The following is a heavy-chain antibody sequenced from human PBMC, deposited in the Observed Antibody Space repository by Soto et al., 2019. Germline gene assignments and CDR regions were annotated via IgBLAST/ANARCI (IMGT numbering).Heavy chain of an antibody. CDR3: ARGYLAAAGSAFDY. D-gene: IGHD6-13*01. CDR2: INHSGST. V-gene: IGHV4-34*01. J-gene: IGHJ4*02. CDR1: GGSFSGYY. Sequence: QVQLQQWGAGLLKPSETLSLTCAVYGGSFSGYYWSWIRQPPGKGLEWIGEINHSGSTNYNPSLKSRVTISVDTSKNQFSLKPSSVTAADTAVYYCARGYLAAAGSAFDYWGQGTLVTVSS.